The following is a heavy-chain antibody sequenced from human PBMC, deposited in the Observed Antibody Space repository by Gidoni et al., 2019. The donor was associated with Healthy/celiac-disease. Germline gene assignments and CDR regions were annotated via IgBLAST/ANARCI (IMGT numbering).Heavy chain of an antibody. D-gene: IGHD3-9*01. V-gene: IGHV3-30*03. CDR1: GFPFSSYG. Sequence: QVQLVESGGGVVQPGRSLRLSCAASGFPFSSYGMHWVRQAPGKGLEWVAVISYDGSNKYYADSVKGRFTISRDNSKNTLYLQMNSLRAEDTAVYYCASLVSYYYGMDVWGQGTTVTVSS. CDR3: ASLVSYYYGMDV. CDR2: ISYDGSNK. J-gene: IGHJ6*02.